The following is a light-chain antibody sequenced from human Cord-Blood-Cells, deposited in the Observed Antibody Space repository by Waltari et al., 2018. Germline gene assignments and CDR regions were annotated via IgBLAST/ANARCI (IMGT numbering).Light chain of an antibody. J-gene: IGLJ2*01. V-gene: IGLV2-14*01. CDR3: SSYTSSSR. CDR2: DVS. CDR1: SSDVGGYNY. Sequence: QSALTQPASVSGSPGQSITISCTGTSSDVGGYNYVSWYQQHPGKAPKLMIYDVSKRPSGVSKRFSGSKSGNTASLTISGLQAEDEADYYCSSYTSSSRFGGGTKLTVL.